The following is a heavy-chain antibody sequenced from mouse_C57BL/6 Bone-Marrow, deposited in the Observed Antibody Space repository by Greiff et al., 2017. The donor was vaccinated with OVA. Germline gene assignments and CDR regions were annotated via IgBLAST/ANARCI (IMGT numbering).Heavy chain of an antibody. CDR2: IWSGGST. CDR1: GFSLTSYG. CDR3: ARFITTVVDYAMDY. Sequence: VKLQESGPGLVQPSQSLSITCTVSGFSLTSYGVHWVRQSPGKGLEWLGVIWSGGSTDYNAAFISRLSISKDNSKSQVFFKMNSLQADDTAIYYCARFITTVVDYAMDYWGQGTSVTVSS. V-gene: IGHV2-4-1*01. D-gene: IGHD1-1*01. J-gene: IGHJ4*01.